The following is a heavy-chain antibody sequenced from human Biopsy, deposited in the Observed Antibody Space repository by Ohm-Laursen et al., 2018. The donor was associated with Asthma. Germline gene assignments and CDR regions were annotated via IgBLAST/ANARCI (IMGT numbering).Heavy chain of an antibody. D-gene: IGHD2-2*01. Sequence: ESLKISCKGSGDSFTNYWINWVRQMPGKGLEWMGRVDPSDSHTNYSPSFQGHVIISADKSISTAFLQWSSPKASDTAMYYCARQGLGYCSSNTCQGYNGMDVWGLGTPVTVSS. V-gene: IGHV5-10-1*01. CDR2: VDPSDSHT. CDR3: ARQGLGYCSSNTCQGYNGMDV. J-gene: IGHJ6*02. CDR1: GDSFTNYW.